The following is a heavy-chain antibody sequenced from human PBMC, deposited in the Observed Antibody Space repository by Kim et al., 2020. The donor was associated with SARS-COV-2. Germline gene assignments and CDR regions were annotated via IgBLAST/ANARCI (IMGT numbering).Heavy chain of an antibody. CDR1: GFTFSSYS. CDR2: ISSSSSYI. Sequence: GGSLRLSCAASGFTFSSYSMNWVRQAPGKGLEWVSSISSSSSYIYYADSVKGRFTISRDNAKNSLYLQMNSLRAEDTAVYYCARAYSSSWSYYFDYWGQGTLVTVSS. CDR3: ARAYSSSWSYYFDY. V-gene: IGHV3-21*01. J-gene: IGHJ4*02. D-gene: IGHD6-13*01.